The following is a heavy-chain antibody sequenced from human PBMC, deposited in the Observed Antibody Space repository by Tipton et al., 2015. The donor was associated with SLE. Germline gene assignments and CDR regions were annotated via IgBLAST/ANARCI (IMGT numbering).Heavy chain of an antibody. V-gene: IGHV4-34*01. CDR2: INHSGST. J-gene: IGHJ6*02. CDR1: GGSFSGYY. Sequence: TLSLTCAVYGGSFSGYYWSWIRQPPGKGLEWIGEINHSGSTNYNPSLKSRVTISVDTSKNQFSLKLSSVTAADTAVYFCARDLGYGMDVWGPGTTVTVSS. CDR3: ARDLGYGMDV.